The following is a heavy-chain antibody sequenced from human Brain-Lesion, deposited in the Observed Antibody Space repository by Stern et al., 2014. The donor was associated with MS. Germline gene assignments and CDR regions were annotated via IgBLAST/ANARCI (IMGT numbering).Heavy chain of an antibody. Sequence: EVQLVQSGAEVKKPGESLKISCQGSGYRFDNYWIGWVRQKPGKGLEWMGIIYTADSDTRYSPSLQGQVTISADKSISTVYLQWSSLKASDTAMYYCARTYSSGWYGGHAFDIWGQGTMVTVSS. CDR2: IYTADSDT. J-gene: IGHJ3*02. D-gene: IGHD6-19*01. CDR1: GYRFDNYW. V-gene: IGHV5-51*01. CDR3: ARTYSSGWYGGHAFDI.